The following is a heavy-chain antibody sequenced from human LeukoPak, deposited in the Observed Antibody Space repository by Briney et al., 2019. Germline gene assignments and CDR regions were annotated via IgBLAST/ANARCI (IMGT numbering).Heavy chain of an antibody. CDR1: GYSISSGYY. J-gene: IGHJ6*03. Sequence: SETLSLTCTVSGYSISSGYYWGWIRQPPGKGLGWIGSIYYSGSTYYNPSLKSRVTISVDTSKNQFSLKLSSVTAADTAVYYCARHIGGRYYYYYMDVWGKGTTVTVSS. V-gene: IGHV4-38-2*02. CDR2: IYYSGST. CDR3: ARHIGGRYYYYYMDV. D-gene: IGHD2-21*01.